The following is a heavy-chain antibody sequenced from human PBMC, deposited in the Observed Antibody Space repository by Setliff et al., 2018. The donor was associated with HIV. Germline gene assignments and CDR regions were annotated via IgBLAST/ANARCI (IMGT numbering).Heavy chain of an antibody. Sequence: PGGSLRLSCAASGFTFSSYWMSWVRQAPGKGLEWVADIKQDGSTAYYMDSVKGRFTISRDNPKNSLYLQMTSLRAEDTAVYYCARDDSNGNTDAFDIWGQGTTVTVSS. J-gene: IGHJ3*02. CDR2: IKQDGSTA. CDR3: ARDDSNGNTDAFDI. CDR1: GFTFSSYW. D-gene: IGHD5-18*01. V-gene: IGHV3-7*04.